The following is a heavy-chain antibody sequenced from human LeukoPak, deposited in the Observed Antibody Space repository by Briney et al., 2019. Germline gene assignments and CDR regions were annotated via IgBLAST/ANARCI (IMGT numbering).Heavy chain of an antibody. Sequence: SVKVSCKTSGYIFTDYYIHWVRQAPGQGLEWMGWINPNTGGTHYLQTSQGRVTMTRDTSMSTVYMELSRLTSDDSAVFYCARYFYDSSGSSSHAFDIWGQGTMVTVSS. J-gene: IGHJ3*02. CDR1: GYIFTDYY. D-gene: IGHD3-22*01. CDR2: INPNTGGT. CDR3: ARYFYDSSGSSSHAFDI. V-gene: IGHV1-2*02.